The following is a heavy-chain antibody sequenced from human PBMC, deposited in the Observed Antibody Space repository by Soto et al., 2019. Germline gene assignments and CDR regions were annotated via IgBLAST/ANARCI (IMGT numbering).Heavy chain of an antibody. Sequence: PRGSLLLSCASAGFTFSSYAMTWVRQAPGKGLEWVAGVSASGGGTSYADSVKGRFTISRDNSKDTLYLQMNSLRAEDTAVYYCAKSSSRDHYYAMDVWGQGTTVTVSS. CDR1: GFTFSSYA. CDR3: AKSSSRDHYYAMDV. J-gene: IGHJ6*02. V-gene: IGHV3-23*01. CDR2: VSASGGGT. D-gene: IGHD2-2*01.